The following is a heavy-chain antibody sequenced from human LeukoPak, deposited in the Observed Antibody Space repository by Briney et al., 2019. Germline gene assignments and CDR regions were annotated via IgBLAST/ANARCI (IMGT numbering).Heavy chain of an antibody. CDR1: GFTFSSYA. V-gene: IGHV3-64D*06. J-gene: IGHJ4*02. CDR2: ITNNGRST. D-gene: IGHD3-22*01. Sequence: GRSLRLSCAASGFTFSSYAMHWVRQPPGKGLEYVSAITNNGRSTYYADSVKGRFTISRDNSKNTLYLQMSSLRAEDTAVYYCASTYSYDSSGYYPFDYWGQGTLVTVPS. CDR3: ASTYSYDSSGYYPFDY.